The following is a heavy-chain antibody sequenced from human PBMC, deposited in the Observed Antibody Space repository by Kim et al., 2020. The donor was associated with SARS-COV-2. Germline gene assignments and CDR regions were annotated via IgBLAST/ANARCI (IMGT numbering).Heavy chain of an antibody. CDR1: GFTVSDHY. V-gene: IGHV3-53*01. D-gene: IGHD2-21*02. CDR3: RRGHWGDSPS. J-gene: IGHJ4*02. CDR2: INTDGTT. Sequence: GGSLRLSCAAAGFTVSDHYLTWVRQAPGKGLEWISMINTDGTTYYADSVMGRFTISRDTSKNTLYLQMNNLRAEDTAVYYCRRGHWGDSPSWGQGTRITISS.